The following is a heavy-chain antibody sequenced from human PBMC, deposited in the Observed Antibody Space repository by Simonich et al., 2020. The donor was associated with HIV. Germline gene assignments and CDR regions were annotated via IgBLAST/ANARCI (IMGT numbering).Heavy chain of an antibody. D-gene: IGHD2-15*01. Sequence: QVQLQQWGAGLLKPSETLSLTCAVYGGSFSGYHWSWIRQPPGKGLEWIGDINHSGSTNYNPTLKSRVTISVDTSKNQFSLKLSSVTAADTAVYDCVRGPVVVLVATPQSYYYMDVWGKGTTVTVSS. CDR1: GGSFSGYH. V-gene: IGHV4-34*01. CDR3: VRGPVVVLVATPQSYYYMDV. J-gene: IGHJ6*03. CDR2: INHSGST.